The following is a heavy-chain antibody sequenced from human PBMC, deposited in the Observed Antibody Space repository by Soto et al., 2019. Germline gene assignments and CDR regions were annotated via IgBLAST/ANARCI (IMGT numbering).Heavy chain of an antibody. CDR2: ISGSGGST. Sequence: EVQLLESGGGLVQPGGSLRLSCAASGFTFSSYAMSWVRQAPGKGLEWVSAISGSGGSTYYADSVKGRSTISRDNSKNKQYLQMNSLRAEDTAVYYCSKDLGVATTKIFDYWGQGTLVTVSS. J-gene: IGHJ4*02. D-gene: IGHD5-12*01. V-gene: IGHV3-23*01. CDR1: GFTFSSYA. CDR3: SKDLGVATTKIFDY.